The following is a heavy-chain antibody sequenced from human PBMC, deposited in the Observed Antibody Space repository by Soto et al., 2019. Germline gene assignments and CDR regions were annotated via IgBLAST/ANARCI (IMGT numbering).Heavy chain of an antibody. CDR2: IKQDGSEK. CDR1: GFTFSSYW. J-gene: IGHJ4*02. D-gene: IGHD6-19*01. CDR3: ARDIGQWLEKYYDY. Sequence: GGSLRLSCAASGFTFSSYWMSWVRQAPGKGLEWVANIKQDGSEKYYVDSVKGRFTISRDNAKNSLYLQMNSLRAEDTAVYDCARDIGQWLEKYYDYWGQGTLVTVSS. V-gene: IGHV3-7*01.